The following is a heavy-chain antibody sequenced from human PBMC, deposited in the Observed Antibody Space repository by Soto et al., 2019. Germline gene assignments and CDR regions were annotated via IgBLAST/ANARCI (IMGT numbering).Heavy chain of an antibody. CDR1: GFTFSSYG. V-gene: IGHV3-30*18. J-gene: IGHJ5*02. D-gene: IGHD2-2*01. CDR2: ISYDGSNK. CDR3: AKEGVVLGIPYNWFDP. Sequence: GSLRLSCAASGFTFSSYGMHWVRQAPGKGLEWVAVISYDGSNKYYAGSVKGRFTISRDNSKNTLYLQMNSLRAEDTAVYYCAKEGVVLGIPYNWFDPWGQGTLVTVSS.